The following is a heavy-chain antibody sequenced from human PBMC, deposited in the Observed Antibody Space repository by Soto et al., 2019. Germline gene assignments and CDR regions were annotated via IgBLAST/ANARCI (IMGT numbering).Heavy chain of an antibody. CDR2: IVGDGTTT. Sequence: GGSLRLSCAASGFTFSSYGMHWVRQVPGKGLECVSRIVGDGTTTHYADSVKGRFTISRDNAKNTLYLQMNSLRAENSAVYLCARRIAVAGTYDHWGQGTLVTVSS. CDR3: ARRIAVAGTYDH. CDR1: GFTFSSYG. V-gene: IGHV3-74*01. D-gene: IGHD6-19*01. J-gene: IGHJ4*02.